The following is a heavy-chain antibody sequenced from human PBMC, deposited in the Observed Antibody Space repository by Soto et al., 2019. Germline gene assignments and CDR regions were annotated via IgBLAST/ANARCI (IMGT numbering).Heavy chain of an antibody. Sequence: EVQVLDSGGGLVQSGGSLRLSCEASGFTFSNYPMSWVRQAPGKGLEWVSTITGGGTTYYADSVRGRLTLSRDNSKNTLYLQNNSLRGEDTAGYLCTEKNFNLPLYDWGQGTLVTVSS. CDR2: ITGGGTT. J-gene: IGHJ4*02. D-gene: IGHD3-16*01. CDR3: TEKNFNLPLYD. V-gene: IGHV3-23*01. CDR1: GFTFSNYP.